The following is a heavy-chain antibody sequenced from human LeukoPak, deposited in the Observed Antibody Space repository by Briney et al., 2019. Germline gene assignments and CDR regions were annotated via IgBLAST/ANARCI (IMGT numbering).Heavy chain of an antibody. CDR3: ARGRDAYRTAY. D-gene: IGHD5-24*01. V-gene: IGHV4-31*03. J-gene: IGHJ4*02. Sequence: SETLSLTCTVSGGSISSDDYYWSWIRQHPGKGLEWIGYIYYSGTTYYNPSLKGRVTISVDMSKNQFSLNLSSVTAADTAVYYCARGRDAYRTAYWGQGTLVTVSS. CDR2: IYYSGTT. CDR1: GGSISSDDYY.